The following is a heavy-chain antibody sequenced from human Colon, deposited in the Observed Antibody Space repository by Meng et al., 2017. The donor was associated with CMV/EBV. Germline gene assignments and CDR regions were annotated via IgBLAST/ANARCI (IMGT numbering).Heavy chain of an antibody. CDR1: GYTFTNFG. Sequence: QVQLVQPGAEVKNPGASVKDSCKTSGYTFTNFGISWVRQAPGQGLEWMAYISPYNGDTNYAQRFQGRVALTTDTSTSTVYMELGSLTSDDTAMYYCARELARGGYWGQGTLVTVSS. J-gene: IGHJ4*02. CDR3: ARELARGGY. V-gene: IGHV1-18*01. CDR2: ISPYNGDT.